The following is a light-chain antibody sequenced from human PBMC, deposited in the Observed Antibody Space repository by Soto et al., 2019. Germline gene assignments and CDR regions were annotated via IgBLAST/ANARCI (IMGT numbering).Light chain of an antibody. CDR2: DVT. V-gene: IGLV2-14*03. Sequence: QSALTQPASVSGSPGQSITISCTGSSSDIRVYNYVSWYQQHPGKAPKLLIYDVTDRPSGVSNRFSGSKSGNTASLTISGLQAEDEADYYCSSYSSDTTPVILGGGTKVTVL. CDR3: SSYSSDTTPVI. CDR1: SSDIRVYNY. J-gene: IGLJ2*01.